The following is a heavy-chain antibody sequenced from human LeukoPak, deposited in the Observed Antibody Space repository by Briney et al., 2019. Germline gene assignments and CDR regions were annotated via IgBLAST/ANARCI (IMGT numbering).Heavy chain of an antibody. D-gene: IGHD4-17*01. V-gene: IGHV3-30*12. J-gene: IGHJ4*02. CDR3: ARTYGDYRGQIDF. CDR1: GFTFSSYG. Sequence: GGSLRLSCAASGFTFSSYGMHWVRQAPGKGLEWVAVISFDGSNKYYADSVKGRFTISRDNAKNSLSLQMNSLRAADTAVYYCARTYGDYRGQIDFWGQGTLVTVSS. CDR2: ISFDGSNK.